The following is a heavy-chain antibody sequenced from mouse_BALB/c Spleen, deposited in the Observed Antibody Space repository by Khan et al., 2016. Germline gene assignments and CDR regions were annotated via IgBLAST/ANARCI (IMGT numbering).Heavy chain of an antibody. V-gene: IGHV3-8*02. CDR1: GDSITSGY. CDR3: ARYRYYYGSSYEFAY. D-gene: IGHD1-1*01. CDR2: ISYSGST. Sequence: EVQLQESGPSLVKPSQTLSLTCSVTGDSITSGYWNWIRKFPGNKLEYMGYISYSGSTYYNPSLKSRISITRDTSTNQYYLQLNSVTTEDTATYYCARYRYYYGSSYEFAYWGQGTLVTVSA. J-gene: IGHJ3*01.